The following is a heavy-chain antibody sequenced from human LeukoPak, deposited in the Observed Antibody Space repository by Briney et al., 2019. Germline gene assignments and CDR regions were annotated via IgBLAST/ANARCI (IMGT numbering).Heavy chain of an antibody. V-gene: IGHV4-34*01. CDR1: GGSFSGYY. D-gene: IGHD5-24*01. CDR3: ASLEMAAITFDY. CDR2: VNHSGST. J-gene: IGHJ4*02. Sequence: SETLSLTCAVSGGSFSGYYWSWIRQPPGKGLEWIGEVNHSGSTNYNPSLKSRVTISVDTSKNQFSLKLSSVTAADTAVYYCASLEMAAITFDYWGQGTLVTVSP.